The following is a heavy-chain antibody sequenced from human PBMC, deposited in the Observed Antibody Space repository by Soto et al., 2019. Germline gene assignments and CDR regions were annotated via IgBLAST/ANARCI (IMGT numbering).Heavy chain of an antibody. CDR1: GFSFASYA. D-gene: IGHD2-21*01. J-gene: IGHJ5*02. CDR3: ATVGSSLAGIERKNWFDP. Sequence: GGFLRLSCAASGFSFASYAMAWVRQAPGKGLEWISTIGPNSIYKYYADSVRGRFAISRDDSRRTVYLQMYSLRGDDTAVYYCATVGSSLAGIERKNWFDPWGQGTLVTVSS. CDR2: IGPNSIYK. V-gene: IGHV3-23*01.